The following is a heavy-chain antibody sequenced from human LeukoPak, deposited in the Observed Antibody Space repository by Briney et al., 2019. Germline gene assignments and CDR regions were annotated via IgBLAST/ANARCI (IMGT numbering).Heavy chain of an antibody. CDR3: ARGHSLTRGSCLRGRCAFDI. V-gene: IGHV4-34*01. J-gene: IGHJ3*02. CDR1: GGSFSGYY. Sequence: SETLSLTCAVYGGSFSGYYWSWIRQPPGKGLEWIGEINHSGSTNYNPSLKSRVTISVDTSKNQFSLKLSSVTAADTAVHYCARGHSLTRGSCLRGRCAFDIWGQGTMVTVSS. CDR2: INHSGST. D-gene: IGHD2-15*01.